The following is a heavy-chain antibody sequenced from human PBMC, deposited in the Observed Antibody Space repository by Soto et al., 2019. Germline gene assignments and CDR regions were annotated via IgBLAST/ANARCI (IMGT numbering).Heavy chain of an antibody. V-gene: IGHV4-34*02. CDR2: INHRATT. CDR1: RGSFSGYF. D-gene: IGHD1-1*01. Sequence: QVQLQQWGAGLLKPSETLSLNCAVYRGSFSGYFWTWIRQPPGKELEWIGNINHRATTNYNPSLESRVNLSVDRSNKQFSLRLSSVTAADTAVYYCARDDFCRSDNCRIGNWFDPWGQGTPVTVTS. CDR3: ARDDFCRSDNCRIGNWFDP. J-gene: IGHJ5*02.